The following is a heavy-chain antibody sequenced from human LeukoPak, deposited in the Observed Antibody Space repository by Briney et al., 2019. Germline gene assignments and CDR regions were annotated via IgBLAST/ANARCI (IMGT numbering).Heavy chain of an antibody. D-gene: IGHD5-12*01. V-gene: IGHV3-30*03. J-gene: IGHJ4*02. CDR1: RVTFSSYG. Sequence: TGGSLRLSCAASRVTFSSYGMHWVRQAPGKGLEWVALISSDGNDKLYGDSVKGRFTISRDDSKSTLYLQMNSLRAEDTAVYYCTTKVIRGNSGDDYDDWGQGTLVTVSS. CDR2: ISSDGNDK. CDR3: TTKVIRGNSGDDYDD.